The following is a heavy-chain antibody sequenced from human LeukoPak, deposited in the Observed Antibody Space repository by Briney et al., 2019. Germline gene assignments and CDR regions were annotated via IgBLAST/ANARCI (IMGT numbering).Heavy chain of an antibody. J-gene: IGHJ5*02. CDR3: ARGSGSSWYRRSYNWFDP. CDR1: GGSFSGYY. V-gene: IGHV4-34*01. CDR2: INHSGST. Sequence: SETLSLTCAVYGGSFSGYYWSWIRQPPGKGLEWIGEINHSGSTNYNPSLKSRVTISVDTSKNQFSLKLSSVTAADTAVYCCARGSGSSWYRRSYNWFDPWGQGTLVTVSS. D-gene: IGHD6-13*01.